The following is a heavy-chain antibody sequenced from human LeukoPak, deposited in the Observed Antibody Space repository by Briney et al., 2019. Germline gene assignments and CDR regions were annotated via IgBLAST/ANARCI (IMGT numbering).Heavy chain of an antibody. CDR1: GGSISSGGYN. V-gene: IGHV4-31*03. J-gene: IGHJ3*02. Sequence: PSETLSLTCTVSGGSISSGGYNWSWIRQHPGKGLEWIGYIYYSGSTYYNPSLKSRVTISVDTSKNQFSLKLSSVTAADAAVYYCARRRGLDSGAFDIWGQGTMVTVSS. CDR3: ARRRGLDSGAFDI. D-gene: IGHD3/OR15-3a*01. CDR2: IYYSGST.